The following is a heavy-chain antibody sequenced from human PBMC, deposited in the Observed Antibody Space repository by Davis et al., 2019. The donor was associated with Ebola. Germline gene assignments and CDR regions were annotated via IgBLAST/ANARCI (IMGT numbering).Heavy chain of an antibody. V-gene: IGHV3-21*01. D-gene: IGHD1-7*01. CDR2: ISSSSSYI. CDR3: ARDGLNWNYGHYYYYYMDV. J-gene: IGHJ6*03. Sequence: GESLKISCAASGFTFSSYSMNWVRQAPGKGLEWVSSISSSSSYIYYADSVKGRFTISRDNAKNSLYLQMNSLRAEDTAVYYCARDGLNWNYGHYYYYYMDVWGKGTTVTVSS. CDR1: GFTFSSYS.